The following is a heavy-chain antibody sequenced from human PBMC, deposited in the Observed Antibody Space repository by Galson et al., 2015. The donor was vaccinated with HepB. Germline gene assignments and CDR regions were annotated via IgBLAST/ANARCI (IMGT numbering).Heavy chain of an antibody. Sequence: QSGAEVKKPGESLKISCKGSGYSFTSYWIGWVRQMPGKGLEWMGIIYPGDSDTRYSPSFQGQVTISADKSISTAYLQWSSLKASDTAMYYCARRPRLFGCGGDCLKFDYWGQGTLVTVSS. CDR3: ARRPRLFGCGGDCLKFDY. CDR1: GYSFTSYW. V-gene: IGHV5-51*03. J-gene: IGHJ4*02. D-gene: IGHD2-21*01. CDR2: IYPGDSDT.